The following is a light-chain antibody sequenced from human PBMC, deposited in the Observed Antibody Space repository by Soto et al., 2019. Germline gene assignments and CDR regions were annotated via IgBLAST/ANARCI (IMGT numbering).Light chain of an antibody. J-gene: IGKJ1*01. Sequence: EIVMTQSPATLSVSPGERATLSCRASQSVSSNLAWYQQKPGQAPRLLIYGASTRATGIPARFSGSGFGTEFTITIRRLQSEDFAVYYCQQYNNWPQTFGQGTKVEIK. CDR3: QQYNNWPQT. V-gene: IGKV3-15*01. CDR2: GAS. CDR1: QSVSSN.